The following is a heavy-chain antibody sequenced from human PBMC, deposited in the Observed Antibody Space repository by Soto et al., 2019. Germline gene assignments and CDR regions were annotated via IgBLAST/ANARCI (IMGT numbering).Heavy chain of an antibody. J-gene: IGHJ6*02. CDR2: ISGSGGST. V-gene: IGHV3-23*01. Sequence: GGSLRLSCAAPGFTFSSYAMSWVRQAPGKGLEWGSAISGSGGSTYYAHSVKGPFTISRDNSKNTLYLQMNSLRAEDTAVYYCAKGGVTTYYYYGMDVWGQGTTVTVSS. CDR3: AKGGVTTYYYYGMDV. CDR1: GFTFSSYA. D-gene: IGHD2-8*01.